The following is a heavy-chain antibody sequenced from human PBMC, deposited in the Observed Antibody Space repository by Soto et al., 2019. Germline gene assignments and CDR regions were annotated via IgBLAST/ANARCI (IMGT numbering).Heavy chain of an antibody. D-gene: IGHD3-10*01. CDR1: GGSISSGGYY. Sequence: QVQLQESGPGLVKPSQTLSLTCTVSGGSISSGGYYWSWFRQHPGKGLEWIVYIYYSGSTYHNPSLKSRVTISVDTSKTPSSLKLSSVTAANTAVYYCARDFGVRGVYPWSQGTLVTVSS. J-gene: IGHJ5*02. CDR3: ARDFGVRGVYP. CDR2: IYYSGST. V-gene: IGHV4-31*03.